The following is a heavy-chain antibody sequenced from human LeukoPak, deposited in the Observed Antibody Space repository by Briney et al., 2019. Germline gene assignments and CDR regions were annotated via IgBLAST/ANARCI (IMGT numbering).Heavy chain of an antibody. Sequence: ASVKLSCKTSGYTFTRNGISWVRQAPGQGLEWMGWISAYNGNTNYAQKLQGRVTMATDTSTSTAYMELRSLRSDDTAVYYCATIAVAGGGMYYWGQGTLVTVSS. V-gene: IGHV1-18*01. CDR1: GYTFTRNG. CDR2: ISAYNGNT. D-gene: IGHD6-19*01. J-gene: IGHJ4*02. CDR3: ATIAVAGGGMYY.